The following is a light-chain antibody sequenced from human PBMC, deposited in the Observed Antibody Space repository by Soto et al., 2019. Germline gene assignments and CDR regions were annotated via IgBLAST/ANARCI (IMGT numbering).Light chain of an antibody. V-gene: IGKV3-20*01. CDR3: QQHGISHIT. CDR2: GTS. J-gene: IGKJ5*01. CDR1: ERIYSAY. Sequence: VVLTQSPGTLSLSRGERATLSCRASERIYSAYLGWYQQKPGQAPRLLIYGTSSRATGIPDRFSGSGSGTDFTLTISRLEPEDFAVYYCQQHGISHITFGQGTRLEIK.